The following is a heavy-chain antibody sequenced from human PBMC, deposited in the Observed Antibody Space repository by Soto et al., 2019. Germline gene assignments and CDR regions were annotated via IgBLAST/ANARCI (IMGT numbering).Heavy chain of an antibody. J-gene: IGHJ4*02. CDR3: ARSTVTSD. CDR1: GFSFSSFE. CDR2: ISDSGSTM. D-gene: IGHD4-17*01. Sequence: EVILVESGGGLARPGRSLRLSCATSGFSFSSFEMIWVRQAPGKGLEWISYISDSGSTMYYADSVKGRFTISRDNAKNSLYLQMSSLRVEDTALYYCARSTVTSDWGQGTQVTVSS. V-gene: IGHV3-48*03.